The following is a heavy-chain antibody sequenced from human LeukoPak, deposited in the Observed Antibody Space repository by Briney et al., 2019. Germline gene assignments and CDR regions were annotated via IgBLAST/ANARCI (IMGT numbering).Heavy chain of an antibody. CDR3: ARNYDFWSSPQGYMDV. Sequence: GGSLRLSCAASGFTFSSYSMNWVRQAPGKGLEWVSSISTSSSFIYYADSVKGRFTISRDNARNSLYLEMNSLRAEDTAIYYCARNYDFWSSPQGYMDVWGKGTTVIVSS. D-gene: IGHD3-3*01. CDR1: GFTFSSYS. J-gene: IGHJ6*03. CDR2: ISTSSSFI. V-gene: IGHV3-21*01.